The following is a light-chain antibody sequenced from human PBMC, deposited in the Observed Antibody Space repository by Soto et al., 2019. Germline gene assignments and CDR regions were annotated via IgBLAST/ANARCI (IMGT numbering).Light chain of an antibody. CDR2: DVS. CDR3: QHRYNWLIA. J-gene: IGKJ5*01. CDR1: QSVSSY. V-gene: IGKV3-11*01. Sequence: EIVLTHSPATLSLSPCERATLSFRASQSVSSYLAWYQQKPGQAPRLLIYDVSNRATGIPARFSGSGSGTDFTLTISSLEPEDFAVYYCQHRYNWLIAFGQGTRLEIK.